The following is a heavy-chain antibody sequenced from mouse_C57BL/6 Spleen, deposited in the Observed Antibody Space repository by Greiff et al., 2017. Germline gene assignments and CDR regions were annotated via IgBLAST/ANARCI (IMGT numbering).Heavy chain of an antibody. D-gene: IGHD2-4*01. CDR2: IDPEDGET. V-gene: IGHV14-2*01. J-gene: IGHJ1*03. CDR3: ARALYDYDGGRYFDV. Sequence: VQLQQSGAELVKPGASVKLSCTASGFNIKDYYMHWVKQRTEQGLEWIGRIDPEDGETKYAPKFKGKATITADTSSNTAYLQLSSLTSEDTAVYYGARALYDYDGGRYFDVWGTGTTVTVSS. CDR1: GFNIKDYY.